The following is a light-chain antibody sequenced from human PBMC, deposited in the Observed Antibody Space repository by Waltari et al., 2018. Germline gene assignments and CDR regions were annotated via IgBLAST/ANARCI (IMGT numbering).Light chain of an antibody. CDR2: DTS. V-gene: IGKV3-20*01. CDR3: QHYVRLPAT. J-gene: IGKJ2*01. Sequence: EILLTKSPGTLSLYPGERATVSCRASQSIYRALARYQQKPGQAPRLLIFDTSKRATDIPDRFSGSGSGTDFSLTISRLEPEDFAVYYCQHYVRLPATFGQGTKVEIK. CDR1: QSIYRAL.